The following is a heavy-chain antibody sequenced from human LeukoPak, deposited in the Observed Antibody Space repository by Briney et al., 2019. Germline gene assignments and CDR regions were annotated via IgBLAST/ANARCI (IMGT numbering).Heavy chain of an antibody. CDR2: IYHSGST. Sequence: PSETLSLTCAVSGGSISSGGYSWSWIRQPPGKGLEWIGYIYHSGSTYYNPSLKSRVTISVDRSKNQFSLKLSSVTAEDTAVYYCARSSYSSSSSVWGQGTMVTVSS. CDR3: ARSSYSSSSSV. J-gene: IGHJ3*01. V-gene: IGHV4-30-2*01. CDR1: GGSISSGGYS. D-gene: IGHD6-6*01.